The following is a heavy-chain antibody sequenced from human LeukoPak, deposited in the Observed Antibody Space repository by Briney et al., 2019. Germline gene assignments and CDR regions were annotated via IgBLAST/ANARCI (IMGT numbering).Heavy chain of an antibody. V-gene: IGHV4-59*01. CDR3: ARADYSNYDAVDY. CDR1: GGSISSYY. CDR2: IYYSGST. Sequence: SETLSLTCTVSGGSISSYYWSWIRQPPGKGLEWIGYIYYSGSTNYNPSLKSRVTISVDTSKNQFSLKLSSVTAADTAVYYCARADYSNYDAVDYWGQGTLVTVSS. D-gene: IGHD4-11*01. J-gene: IGHJ4*02.